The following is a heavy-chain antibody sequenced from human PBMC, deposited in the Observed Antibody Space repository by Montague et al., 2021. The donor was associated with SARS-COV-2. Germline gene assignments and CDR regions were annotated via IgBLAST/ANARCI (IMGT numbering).Heavy chain of an antibody. V-gene: IGHV2-70*04. D-gene: IGHD3-22*01. CDR3: ALYYYESRAYYVKVY. Sequence: PALVKPTQTLTLTCTFSGFSLSTRGMRASWIRQPPGKALEWLARMDWDDEKFYSTSLKTRLSISKDTSKNQVVLTMTNMDRVDTATYYCALYYYESRAYYVKVYWGQGTLVTVSS. CDR2: MDWDDEK. CDR1: GFSLSTRGMR. J-gene: IGHJ4*02.